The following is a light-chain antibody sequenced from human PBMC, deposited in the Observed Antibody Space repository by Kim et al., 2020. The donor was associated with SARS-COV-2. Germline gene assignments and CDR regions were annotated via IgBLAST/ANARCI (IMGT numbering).Light chain of an antibody. V-gene: IGLV2-14*03. Sequence: QSALTQPASVSGSPGQSITISCTGGTSDISGYKFVSWYQQHPGKAPQLMIYDVNKRPSGVSTRFSGSKSGNTASLTISGLQTEDEADYYCCTYTRTDTWVFGGGTQLTVL. CDR3: CTYTRTDTWV. CDR1: TSDISGYKF. CDR2: DVN. J-gene: IGLJ3*02.